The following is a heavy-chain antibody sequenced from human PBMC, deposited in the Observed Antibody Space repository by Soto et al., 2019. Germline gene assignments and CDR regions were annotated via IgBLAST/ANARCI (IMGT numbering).Heavy chain of an antibody. Sequence: QLQLQESGPGLVKPSQTLSLTCTVSGGSISSGGYYWSWIRQHPGKGLEWIGYSYYSGSTYYNPSLKSRVTISVDTSKNQFSLKLSSVTAADTAVYYCARSPEATVTAFDYWGQGTLVTVSS. D-gene: IGHD4-17*01. V-gene: IGHV4-31*03. J-gene: IGHJ4*02. CDR2: SYYSGST. CDR1: GGSISSGGYY. CDR3: ARSPEATVTAFDY.